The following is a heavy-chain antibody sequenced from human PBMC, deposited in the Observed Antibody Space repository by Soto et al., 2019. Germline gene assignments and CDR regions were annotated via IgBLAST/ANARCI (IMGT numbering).Heavy chain of an antibody. D-gene: IGHD3-9*01. Sequence: SETLSLTCTVSGGSISSYYWSWIRQPPGKGLEWIGYIYYSGSTNYNPSLKSRVTISVDTSKNQFSLKLSSVTAADTAVYYCARHYYDILTGYSYVGWFDPWGQGTLVTVS. CDR1: GGSISSYY. CDR2: IYYSGST. V-gene: IGHV4-59*08. CDR3: ARHYYDILTGYSYVGWFDP. J-gene: IGHJ5*02.